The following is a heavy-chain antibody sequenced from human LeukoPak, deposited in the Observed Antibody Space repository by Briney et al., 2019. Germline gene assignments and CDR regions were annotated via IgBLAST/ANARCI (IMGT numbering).Heavy chain of an antibody. D-gene: IGHD3-22*01. CDR1: GGSISSYY. J-gene: IGHJ4*02. CDR2: IYYSGST. Sequence: SETLSLTCTVSGGSISSYYWSWIRQPPGKGLEWIGYIYYSGSTNYNPPLKSRVTISVDTSKNQFSLKLSSVTAADTAVYYCASTTLDYYDSSGYYFDYWGQGTLVTVSS. CDR3: ASTTLDYYDSSGYYFDY. V-gene: IGHV4-59*08.